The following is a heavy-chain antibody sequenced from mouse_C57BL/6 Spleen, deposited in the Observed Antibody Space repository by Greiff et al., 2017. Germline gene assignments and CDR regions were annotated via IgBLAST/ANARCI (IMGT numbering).Heavy chain of an antibody. V-gene: IGHV5-17*01. D-gene: IGHD4-1*01. CDR3: ARRPHWDLYFDY. Sequence: EVQLKESGGGLVKPGGSLKLSCAASGFTFSDYGMHWVRQAPEKGLEWVAYISSGSSTIYYADTVKGRFTISRDNAKNTLFLQMTSLRSEDTAMYYCARRPHWDLYFDYWGQGTTLTVSS. J-gene: IGHJ2*01. CDR1: GFTFSDYG. CDR2: ISSGSSTI.